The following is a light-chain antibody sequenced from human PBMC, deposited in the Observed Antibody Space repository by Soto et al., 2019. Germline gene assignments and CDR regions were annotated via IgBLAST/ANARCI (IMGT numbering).Light chain of an antibody. J-gene: IGLJ1*01. V-gene: IGLV2-8*01. CDR2: EVS. CDR1: SSDVGAYNY. CDR3: SSYAGSNTYV. Sequence: QSVLTQPPSASGSPGQSVTISVPGTSSDVGAYNYVSWYQQHPGKGPKLTIYEVSKRPSGVPDRFSGSKSGNTASLTVSGLQAEDETDYYCSSYAGSNTYVFGTGTKVTVL.